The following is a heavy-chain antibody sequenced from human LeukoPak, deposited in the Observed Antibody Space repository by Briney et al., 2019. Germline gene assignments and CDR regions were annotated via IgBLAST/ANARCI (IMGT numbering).Heavy chain of an antibody. CDR2: IYYSGST. CDR1: GGSLSSYY. Sequence: PSEPLTLTCTVSGGSLSSYYGSWIRQPPGKGLDWIGYIYYSGSTKFNPSLRSRVTKSLNTSKNQSSLKLRSLTAPDTAVYFCWWSSYYYGADAFNFLLQGTMATVSS. CDR3: WWSSYYYGADAFNF. D-gene: IGHD3-10*01. V-gene: IGHV4-59*01. J-gene: IGHJ3*01.